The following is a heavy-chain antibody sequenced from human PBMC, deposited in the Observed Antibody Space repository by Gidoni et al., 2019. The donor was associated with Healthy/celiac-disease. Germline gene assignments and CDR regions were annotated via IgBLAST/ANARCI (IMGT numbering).Heavy chain of an antibody. CDR1: GFTFSSYG. V-gene: IGHV3-30*18. CDR3: AKDSSSGWFDY. J-gene: IGHJ4*02. CDR2: ISYDGSNK. Sequence: QVQLVESGGGVVQPGRSLRLSCAASGFTFSSYGMHWVRQAPGKGLEWVAVISYDGSNKYYADSVKGRFTISRDNSKNTLYLQMNSLRAEDTAVYYCAKDSSSGWFDYWGQGTLVTVSS. D-gene: IGHD6-19*01.